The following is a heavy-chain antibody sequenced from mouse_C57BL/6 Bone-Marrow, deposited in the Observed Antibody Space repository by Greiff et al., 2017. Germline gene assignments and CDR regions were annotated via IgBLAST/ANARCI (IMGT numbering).Heavy chain of an antibody. Sequence: EVKLMESGPGLVKPSQSLSLTCSVTGYSITSGYYWNWIRQFPGNKLEWMGYISYDGSNNYNPSLKNRISITRDTSKNQFFLKLTSVTTEDTATYYCARGIDYGSSYGEMDYWGQGTSVTVSS. CDR3: ARGIDYGSSYGEMDY. CDR2: ISYDGSN. D-gene: IGHD1-1*01. CDR1: GYSITSGYY. J-gene: IGHJ4*01. V-gene: IGHV3-6*01.